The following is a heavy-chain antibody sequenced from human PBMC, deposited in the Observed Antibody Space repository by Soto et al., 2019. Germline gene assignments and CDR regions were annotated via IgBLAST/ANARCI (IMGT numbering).Heavy chain of an antibody. CDR2: INPNSGGT. V-gene: IGHV1-2*04. D-gene: IGHD2-2*01. J-gene: IGHJ6*02. CDR1: GYTFTGYY. CDR3: ARDRGYCISTSCPAGLYYYYGMDV. Sequence: ASVKVSCKASGYTFTGYYMHWVRQAPGQGLEWMGWINPNSGGTNYAQKFQGWVTMTRDTSISTAYMELSRLRSDDTAVYYCARDRGYCISTSCPAGLYYYYGMDVWGQGTKVTVSS.